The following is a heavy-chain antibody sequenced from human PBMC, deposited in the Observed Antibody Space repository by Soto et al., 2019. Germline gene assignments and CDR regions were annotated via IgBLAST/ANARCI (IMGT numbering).Heavy chain of an antibody. V-gene: IGHV4-39*02. D-gene: IGHD3-16*02. CDR2: IYYSGST. CDR1: GGSISSSSYY. CDR3: AREGRFWGSYRNFDY. J-gene: IGHJ4*02. Sequence: QLQLQESGPGLVKPSETLSLTCTVSGGSISSSSYYWGWIRQPPGKGLEWIGSIYYSGSTYYNPSLKRRVTISVDTSKNQFSLKLSSVTAADTAVYYCAREGRFWGSYRNFDYWGQGTLVTVSS.